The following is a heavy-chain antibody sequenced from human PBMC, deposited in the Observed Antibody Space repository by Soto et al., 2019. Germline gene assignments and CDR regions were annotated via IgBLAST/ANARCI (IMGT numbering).Heavy chain of an antibody. Sequence: GASVKVSCKASGGTFSSYAISWVRQAPGQGLEWMGGIIPIFGTANYAQKFQGRVTITADESTSTAYMELSSLRSEDTAVYYCARPSIAAAVDDYYYYGMDVWGQGTTVTVSS. CDR3: ARPSIAAAVDDYYYYGMDV. V-gene: IGHV1-69*13. D-gene: IGHD6-13*01. CDR1: GGTFSSYA. J-gene: IGHJ6*02. CDR2: IIPIFGTA.